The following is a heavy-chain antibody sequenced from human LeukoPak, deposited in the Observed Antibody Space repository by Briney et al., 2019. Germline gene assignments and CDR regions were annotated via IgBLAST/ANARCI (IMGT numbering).Heavy chain of an antibody. V-gene: IGHV3-48*01. CDR1: GLTFSSYS. D-gene: IGHD1-26*01. Sequence: GESLRLSCVVSGLTFSSYSMNWVRQAPGKGLEWVSYISSSSSPIYDSDSVKGRFTISRDDSKNTLYLQMNSLRAEDTAVYYCAKGEALGNFDYWGQGTLVTVSS. CDR3: AKGEALGNFDY. CDR2: ISSSSSPI. J-gene: IGHJ4*02.